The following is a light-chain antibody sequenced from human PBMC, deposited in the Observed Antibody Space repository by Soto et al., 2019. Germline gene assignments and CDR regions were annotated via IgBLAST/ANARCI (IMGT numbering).Light chain of an antibody. J-gene: IGKJ5*01. V-gene: IGKV1-39*01. CDR3: PQTYSTLSIT. CDR1: ESIARH. Sequence: DFQMTQSPSSLSASVGDRVTITCRASESIARHLNWYQQKPGKASKVLIYAASSLQNGVPSRFRGGGSGTDFTLTIRNLQPEDFATYYCPQTYSTLSITFGQGTRLEIK. CDR2: AAS.